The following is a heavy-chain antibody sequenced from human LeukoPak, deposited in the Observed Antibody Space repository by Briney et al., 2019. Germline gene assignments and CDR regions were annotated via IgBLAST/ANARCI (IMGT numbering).Heavy chain of an antibody. V-gene: IGHV3-74*01. J-gene: IGHJ4*02. CDR3: ARELYGDYVRGIDY. CDR2: INSDGSST. Sequence: GGSLRLSCAASGFTFSSYWMHWVRQAPGKGLVWVSRINSDGSSTSYPDSVKGRFTISRDNAKNTLYLQMNSLRAEDTAVYYCARELYGDYVRGIDYWGQGTLVTVSS. D-gene: IGHD4-17*01. CDR1: GFTFSSYW.